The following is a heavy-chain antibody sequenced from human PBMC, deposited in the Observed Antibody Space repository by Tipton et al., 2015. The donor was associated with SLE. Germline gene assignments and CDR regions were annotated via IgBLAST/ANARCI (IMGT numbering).Heavy chain of an antibody. D-gene: IGHD6-6*01. V-gene: IGHV4-59*01. CDR1: LGSISTYY. CDR2: IHYTGST. Sequence: TLSLTCTVSLGSISTYYWTWIRQPPGKGLEWIGYIHYTGSTNYNPSLKSRVTISVDTSKNQFSLRLSSVTAADTAVYYCASGVYSSSDAFDIWGQGTMVTVSS. CDR3: ASGVYSSSDAFDI. J-gene: IGHJ3*02.